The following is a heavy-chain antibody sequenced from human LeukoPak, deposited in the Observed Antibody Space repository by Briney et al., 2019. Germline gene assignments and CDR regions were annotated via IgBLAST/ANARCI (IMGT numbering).Heavy chain of an antibody. CDR1: SFSSYW. V-gene: IGHV4-39*07. CDR3: ARGSDLYSSSWEYNWFDP. D-gene: IGHD6-13*01. CDR2: IYYSGST. J-gene: IGHJ5*02. Sequence: SFSSYWMTWVRQAPGKGLEWIGSIYYSGSTYYNPSLKSRVTISVDTSKNQFSLKLSSVTAADTAVYYCARGSDLYSSSWEYNWFDPWGQGTLVTVSS.